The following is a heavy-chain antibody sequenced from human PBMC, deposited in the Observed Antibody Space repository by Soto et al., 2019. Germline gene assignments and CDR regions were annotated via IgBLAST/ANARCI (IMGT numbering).Heavy chain of an antibody. V-gene: IGHV4-39*07. CDR2: IYYSGST. CDR3: AMFYDSSGSTKNPAPIDY. CDR1: GGSISSYY. Sequence: SETLSLTYTVSGGSISSYYGGWIRQPPGKGLEWIGSIYYSGSTYYNPSLKSRVTISVDTSKNQFSLKLSSVTAADTAVYYCAMFYDSSGSTKNPAPIDYWGQGTLVTVSS. J-gene: IGHJ4*02. D-gene: IGHD3-22*01.